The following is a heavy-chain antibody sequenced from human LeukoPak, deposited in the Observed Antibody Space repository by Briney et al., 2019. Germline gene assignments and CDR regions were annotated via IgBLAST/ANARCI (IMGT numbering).Heavy chain of an antibody. Sequence: SETLSLTCTVSDDSITIYYWSWIRQPPGKGLEWIEYIDHTGITNYNPSLNSRVTISRDTSKNQFSLKLSSVTAADTAVYYCASARTNNAFDIWGQGTMVTVSS. J-gene: IGHJ3*02. D-gene: IGHD1/OR15-1a*01. CDR3: ASARTNNAFDI. CDR2: IDHTGIT. V-gene: IGHV4-59*12. CDR1: DDSITIYY.